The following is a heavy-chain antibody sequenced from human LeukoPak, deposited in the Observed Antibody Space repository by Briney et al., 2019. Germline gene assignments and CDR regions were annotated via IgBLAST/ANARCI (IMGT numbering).Heavy chain of an antibody. Sequence: GASVKVSCKAPGYTFTSYGISWVRQAPGQGLEWMGWISAYNGNTNYAQRLQGRVTMTTDTSTSTAYMELRSLRSDDTAVYYCGRDEYSSSSDYWGQGTLVTVSS. V-gene: IGHV1-18*01. J-gene: IGHJ4*02. CDR3: GRDEYSSSSDY. CDR1: GYTFTSYG. CDR2: ISAYNGNT. D-gene: IGHD6-6*01.